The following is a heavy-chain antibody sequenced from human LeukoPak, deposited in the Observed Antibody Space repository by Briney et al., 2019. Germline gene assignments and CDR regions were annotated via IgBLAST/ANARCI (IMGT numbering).Heavy chain of an antibody. CDR3: ARAGTDILTGYYKGFDY. J-gene: IGHJ4*02. D-gene: IGHD3-9*01. CDR1: GGSLSSYY. V-gene: IGHV4-59*01. Sequence: PSETLSLTCTVSGGSLSSYYWSWIRQPPGKGLEWIGYIYYSGSTNYNPSLKSRVTISVDTSKNQFSLKLSSVTAADTAVYYCARAGTDILTGYYKGFDYWGQGTLVTVSS. CDR2: IYYSGST.